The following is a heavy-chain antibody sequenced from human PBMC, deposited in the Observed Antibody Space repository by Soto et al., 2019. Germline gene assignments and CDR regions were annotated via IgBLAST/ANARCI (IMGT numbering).Heavy chain of an antibody. CDR3: ARDYTRTCYGFDY. Sequence: QVQLQESGPGLVKPSETLSLICTVSGGSVSSDSYYWSWIRQPPGKGLEWIGYIYYSGSTNYNPSFKSRVTISVDTSKNHFSLKLSSVTAADTAVYYCARDYTRTCYGFDYWGQGTLVTVSS. J-gene: IGHJ4*02. D-gene: IGHD2-15*01. V-gene: IGHV4-61*03. CDR1: GGSVSSDSYY. CDR2: IYYSGST.